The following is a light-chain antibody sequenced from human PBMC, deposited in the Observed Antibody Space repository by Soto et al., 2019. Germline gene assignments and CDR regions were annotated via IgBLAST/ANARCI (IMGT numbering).Light chain of an antibody. CDR2: DAS. CDR1: QSVSSY. J-gene: IGKJ1*01. CDR3: QQYVHWPPGT. Sequence: EIVLTQSPATLSLSPGERTTLSCRASQSVSSYLAWYQQKPGQAPRLLIYDASNRAAGIAARFSGSGSGTEFTLTISSLQSEDFAVYYCQQYVHWPPGTFGQGTTVDIK. V-gene: IGKV3-11*01.